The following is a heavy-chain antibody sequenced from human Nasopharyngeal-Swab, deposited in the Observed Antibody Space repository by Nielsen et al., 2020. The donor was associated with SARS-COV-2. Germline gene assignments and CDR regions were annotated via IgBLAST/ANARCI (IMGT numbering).Heavy chain of an antibody. CDR3: ARDRGYGFGHTGWFDS. V-gene: IGHV4-30-2*01. D-gene: IGHD5-18*01. J-gene: IGHJ5*01. Sequence: SPAPGRGLEWIGYISHSGTTYYNPSLKSRLLISLDRSENQFSLKLNSVTAADTAVYYCARDRGYGFGHTGWFDSWGQGTLVTVSS. CDR2: ISHSGTT.